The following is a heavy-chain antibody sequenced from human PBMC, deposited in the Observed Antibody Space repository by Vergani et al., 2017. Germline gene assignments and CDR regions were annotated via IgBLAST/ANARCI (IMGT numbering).Heavy chain of an antibody. J-gene: IGHJ6*02. D-gene: IGHD2-2*01. Sequence: QVQLVESGGGVVQPGRSLRLSCAASGFTFSSYGMHWVLQAPGTGLEWVAVIWYDGSNKYYADSVKGRFTISRDNSKNTLYLQMNSLRAEDTAVYYCARRIPRSNYGMDVWGQGTMVTVSS. CDR2: IWYDGSNK. V-gene: IGHV3-33*01. CDR3: ARRIPRSNYGMDV. CDR1: GFTFSSYG.